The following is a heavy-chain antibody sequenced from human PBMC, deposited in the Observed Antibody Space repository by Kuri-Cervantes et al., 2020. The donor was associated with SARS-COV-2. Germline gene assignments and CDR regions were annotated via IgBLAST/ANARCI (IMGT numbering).Heavy chain of an antibody. CDR3: AKDRVGVQDF. V-gene: IGHV3-30*04. D-gene: IGHD2-21*01. CDR1: GFIFKNYA. CDR2: ISHDGKNK. Sequence: GESLKISCAASGFIFKNYAMHWVRQAPGKGLEWVAVISHDGKNKKCIASGKGRFTIFRDNSQNTLYLHMKSLRSEDTAMYYCAKDRVGVQDFWGQGTLVTVSS. J-gene: IGHJ4*02.